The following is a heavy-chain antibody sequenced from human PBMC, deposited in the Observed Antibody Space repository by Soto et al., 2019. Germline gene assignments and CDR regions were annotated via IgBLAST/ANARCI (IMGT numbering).Heavy chain of an antibody. J-gene: IGHJ6*04. CDR1: GYSFTNYW. CDR2: IYPGDSDT. D-gene: IGHD6-13*01. Sequence: GESLKISCKGSGYSFTNYWIAWVRQMPGKGLEWMGIIYPGDSDTRYSPSFQGQVTISADKSISTAHLQWSSLKASDTAMYYCARQSSPDYNHYGMDVRGKGTTVTVSS. V-gene: IGHV5-51*01. CDR3: ARQSSPDYNHYGMDV.